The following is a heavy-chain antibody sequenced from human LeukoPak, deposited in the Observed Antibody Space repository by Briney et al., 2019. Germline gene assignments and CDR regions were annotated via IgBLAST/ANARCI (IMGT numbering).Heavy chain of an antibody. D-gene: IGHD6-13*01. J-gene: IGHJ6*02. CDR1: GGSISSYY. CDR2: IYTSGST. V-gene: IGHV4-4*07. Sequence: SETLSLTCTVSGGSISSYYWSWIRQPAGKGLEWIGRIYTSGSTNYNPSLKSRVTMSVDTSKNQFSLKLSSVTAADTAVYYCASNPESPGITAAGPIYGMDVWGQGTTVTVSS. CDR3: ASNPESPGITAAGPIYGMDV.